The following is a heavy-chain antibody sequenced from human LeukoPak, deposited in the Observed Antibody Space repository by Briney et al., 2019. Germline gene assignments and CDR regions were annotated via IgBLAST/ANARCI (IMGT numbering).Heavy chain of an antibody. Sequence: ASVKVSCKPSGGTFSSYTISWVRQAPGQGLGWMGRIIPILGIANYAQKFQGRVTITSDKSTSTAYMELSSLRSEDTAMYYCARDREYVGVRYFDYWGQGTLVTVSS. J-gene: IGHJ4*02. CDR2: IIPILGIA. CDR3: ARDREYVGVRYFDY. D-gene: IGHD1-26*01. V-gene: IGHV1-69*04. CDR1: GGTFSSYT.